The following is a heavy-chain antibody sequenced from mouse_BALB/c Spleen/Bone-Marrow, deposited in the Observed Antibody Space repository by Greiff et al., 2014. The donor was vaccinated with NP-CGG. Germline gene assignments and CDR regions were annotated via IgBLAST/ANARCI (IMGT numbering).Heavy chain of an antibody. CDR3: ARDGGVYFDY. J-gene: IGHJ2*01. V-gene: IGHV2-9*02. CDR2: IWAGGST. Sequence: VKLQESGPGLVAPSQSLSITCIVSGFSLTSYGVHWVRQPPGKGLEWLGVIWAGGSTNYNSALMSRLSISKDNSKSQVFLKMNSLQTDDTAMYYCARDGGVYFDYWGQGTTLTVSS. D-gene: IGHD1-1*02. CDR1: GFSLTSYG.